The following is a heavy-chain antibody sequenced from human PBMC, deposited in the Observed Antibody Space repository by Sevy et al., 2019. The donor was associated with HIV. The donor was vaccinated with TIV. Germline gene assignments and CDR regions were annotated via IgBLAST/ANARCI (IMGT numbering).Heavy chain of an antibody. CDR3: ARDATEDTGWSVWFDP. D-gene: IGHD6-19*01. V-gene: IGHV4-30-4*01. J-gene: IGHJ5*02. CDR1: GGSFSSGNYY. CDR2: ISSTGNT. Sequence: SETLSLTCTVSGGSFSSGNYYWHWIRQPPGQGLEWIGYISSTGNTYYNPSLKSPVTISVDTSNNQFSLRLTSVTAADTAVDYCARDATEDTGWSVWFDPWGQGTLVTVSS.